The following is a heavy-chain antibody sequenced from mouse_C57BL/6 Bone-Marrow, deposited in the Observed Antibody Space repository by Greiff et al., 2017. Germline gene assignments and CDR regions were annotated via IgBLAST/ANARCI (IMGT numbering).Heavy chain of an antibody. CDR3: ARRSYYDYDGGGY. Sequence: EVQGVESGGDLVKPGGSLKLSCAASGFTFSSYGMSWVRQTPDKRLEWVATISSGGSYTHYPDSVKGRFTLSRDNATNTLYLQMSSLKSEDTARYYCARRSYYDYDGGGYWGQGTTLTVSS. D-gene: IGHD2-4*01. CDR1: GFTFSSYG. J-gene: IGHJ2*01. V-gene: IGHV5-6*01. CDR2: ISSGGSYT.